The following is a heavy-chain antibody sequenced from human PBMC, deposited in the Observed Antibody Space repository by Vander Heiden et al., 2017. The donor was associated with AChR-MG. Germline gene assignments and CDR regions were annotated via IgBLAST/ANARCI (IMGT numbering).Heavy chain of an antibody. V-gene: IGHV1-69*01. D-gene: IGHD3-22*01. CDR1: GGTFSSSA. CDR2: IIPIFGTA. Sequence: QVQLVQPGAEVKKPGSSVKVSCKASGGTFSSSAISWVRQPPGQGLEWMGGIIPIFGTANDAQKFQGRVTITADESTSTAYMELSSLRSEDTAVYYCARRGDSSGYYYIDWYFDLWGRGTLVTVSS. CDR3: ARRGDSSGYYYIDWYFDL. J-gene: IGHJ2*01.